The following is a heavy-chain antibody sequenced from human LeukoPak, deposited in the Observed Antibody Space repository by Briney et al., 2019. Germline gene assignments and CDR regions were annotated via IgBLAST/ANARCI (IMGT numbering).Heavy chain of an antibody. D-gene: IGHD2-15*01. CDR1: GFTFGDYA. CDR2: ITSGGDST. V-gene: IGHV3-23*01. Sequence: GGSLRLSCTASGFTFGDYAMSWVRQAPGKGLEWVSVITSGGDSTYYADSVKGRFTISRDNSKNTLSLQMNSLRAEDTAVYYCAKDHGYCSGGSCFPHYYFDYWGQGTLVTVSS. CDR3: AKDHGYCSGGSCFPHYYFDY. J-gene: IGHJ4*02.